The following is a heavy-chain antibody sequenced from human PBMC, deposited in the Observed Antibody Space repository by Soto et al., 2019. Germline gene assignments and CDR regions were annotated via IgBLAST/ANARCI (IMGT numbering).Heavy chain of an antibody. Sequence: QVQLVQSGDEVTKPGASVKVSCKASGYIFVNYGIAWVRQAPGQGLEWMGWISPYTGNTHSATKVQGRLTMTTDTSTSTAYMDLGSLTSDDTAVYYCVMVDNYVTPTPQDVWGQGITVTVSS. CDR2: ISPYTGNT. J-gene: IGHJ6*02. CDR3: VMVDNYVTPTPQDV. V-gene: IGHV1-18*01. D-gene: IGHD3-16*01. CDR1: GYIFVNYG.